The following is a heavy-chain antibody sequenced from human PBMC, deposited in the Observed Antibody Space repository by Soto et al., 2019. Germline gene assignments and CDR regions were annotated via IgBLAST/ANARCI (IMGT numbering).Heavy chain of an antibody. J-gene: IGHJ3*02. D-gene: IGHD3-3*01. V-gene: IGHV5-51*01. CDR2: IYPGDSDT. Sequence: PGESLKISCKGSGYSFTSYWIGWVRQMPGKGLEWMGIIYPGDSDTRYSPSFQGQVTISADKSISTAYLQWSSLKASDTAMYYCARQNYDFWSGYYPDAFDIWGQGTMVTLSS. CDR1: GYSFTSYW. CDR3: ARQNYDFWSGYYPDAFDI.